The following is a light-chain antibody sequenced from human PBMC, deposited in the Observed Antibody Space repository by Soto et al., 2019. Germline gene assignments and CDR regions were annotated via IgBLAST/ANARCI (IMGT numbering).Light chain of an antibody. Sequence: QSVLTQSPSASGTPGQRVTISCSGSSSNIESNTVNWYQQLPGTAPKLLIYSNNQRPSGVPDRFSGSKFGTSASLAISGLQSGDEADYYCAAWDDSLNAYVFGTGTKLTVL. CDR1: SSNIESNT. V-gene: IGLV1-44*01. CDR2: SNN. CDR3: AAWDDSLNAYV. J-gene: IGLJ1*01.